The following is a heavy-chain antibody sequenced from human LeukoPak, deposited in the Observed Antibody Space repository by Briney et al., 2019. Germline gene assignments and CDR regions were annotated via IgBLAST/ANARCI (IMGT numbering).Heavy chain of an antibody. D-gene: IGHD3-10*01. J-gene: IGHJ6*02. CDR3: ARHKVPGVRGVIKKTPGYYYYGMDV. CDR2: INPNSGGT. V-gene: IGHV1-2*02. CDR1: GYTFTGYY. Sequence: ASVKVSCKASGYTFTGYYMHWVRQAPGQGLEWMGWINPNSGGTNYAQKFQGRVTMTRDTSISTAYMELSRLRSDDTAVYYCARHKVPGVRGVIKKTPGYYYYGMDVWGQGTTVTVSS.